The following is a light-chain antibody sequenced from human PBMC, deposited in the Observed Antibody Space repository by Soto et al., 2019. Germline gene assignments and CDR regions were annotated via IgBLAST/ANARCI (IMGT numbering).Light chain of an antibody. J-gene: IGKJ4*01. CDR1: QDVSSN. V-gene: IGKV3-15*01. CDR2: GAS. CDR3: QQYIRWPLT. Sequence: EIVMTQSPATLSLSPGARATLSSRASQDVSSNLAWYQQKPGQAPSLLIYGASTRATGTPARFSGSGSGTEFTLTISSLQSEDYAVYFCQQYIRWPLTFGGGTKVDIK.